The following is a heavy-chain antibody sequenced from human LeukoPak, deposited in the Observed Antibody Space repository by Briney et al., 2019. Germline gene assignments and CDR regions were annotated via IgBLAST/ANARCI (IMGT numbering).Heavy chain of an antibody. CDR1: GFTFSSYG. CDR3: AKSGLGIYNYFDY. D-gene: IGHD5-12*01. CDR2: ISYDGSNK. Sequence: GGSLRLSCAASGFTFSSYGMHWVRQAPGKGLEWLAVISYDGSNKYYADSVKGRFTISRDNSKNTLYLQMNSLRAEDTAVYYCAKSGLGIYNYFDYWGQGTLVTVSS. V-gene: IGHV3-30*18. J-gene: IGHJ4*02.